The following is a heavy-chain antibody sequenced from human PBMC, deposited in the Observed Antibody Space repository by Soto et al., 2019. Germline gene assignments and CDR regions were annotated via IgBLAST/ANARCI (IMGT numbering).Heavy chain of an antibody. V-gene: IGHV4-34*01. CDR3: ATGPHYYGSGLWGLDP. CDR2: INHSGST. Sequence: SETLSLTCAVYGGSFSGYYWSWIRQPPGKGLEWIGEINHSGSTNYNPSLKSRVTISVDTSKNQFSLKLSSVTAADTAVYYCATGPHYYGSGLWGLDPWGQGTLVTVYS. J-gene: IGHJ5*02. CDR1: GGSFSGYY. D-gene: IGHD3-10*01.